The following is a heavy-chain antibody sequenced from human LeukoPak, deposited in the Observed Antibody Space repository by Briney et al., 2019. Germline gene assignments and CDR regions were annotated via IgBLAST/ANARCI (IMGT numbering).Heavy chain of an antibody. Sequence: GGSLRLSCAVSGFSVSGYWMTWVRQAPGKGLEWVANIKQDGSEKDYVDSVKGRFTISRDNAENSLFLQMNSLRVEDTAVYYWARYFAAAVVYWGRGTLVTVSS. CDR2: IKQDGSEK. V-gene: IGHV3-7*01. CDR3: ARYFAAAVVY. J-gene: IGHJ4*02. D-gene: IGHD6-13*01. CDR1: GFSVSGYW.